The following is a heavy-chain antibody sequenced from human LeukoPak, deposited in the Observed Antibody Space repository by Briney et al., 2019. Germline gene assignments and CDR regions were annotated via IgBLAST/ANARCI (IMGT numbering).Heavy chain of an antibody. CDR1: GGSIISHY. Sequence: SETLSLTCTVSGGSIISHYWSWIRQPPGKGLEWIGYIYCSGSTNYNPSLKSRLTISVDTSKNQFSLKLSSVTAADTAVYYCARGGTPMAIFDYWGQGTLVTVSS. CDR2: IYCSGST. J-gene: IGHJ4*02. V-gene: IGHV4-59*08. D-gene: IGHD5-18*01. CDR3: ARGGTPMAIFDY.